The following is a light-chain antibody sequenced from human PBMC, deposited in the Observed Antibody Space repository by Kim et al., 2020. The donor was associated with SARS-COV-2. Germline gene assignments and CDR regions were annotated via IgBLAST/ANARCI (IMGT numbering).Light chain of an antibody. Sequence: EIVLTQSPGTLSLSPGERATLSCRASQSVRINYLAWHQQKPGQAPRLLIYGASNRATGIPDRFSGSGSGTDFTLTISRLEPEDFAVYYCQQYVDSPPMYTFGQGTKLEI. CDR3: QQYVDSPPMYT. V-gene: IGKV3-20*01. CDR2: GAS. J-gene: IGKJ2*01. CDR1: QSVRINY.